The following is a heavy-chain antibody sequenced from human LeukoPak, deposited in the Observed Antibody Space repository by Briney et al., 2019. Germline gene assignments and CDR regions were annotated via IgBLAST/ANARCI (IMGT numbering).Heavy chain of an antibody. V-gene: IGHV3-7*01. CDR3: ARPGYCSGDTCYVAFDI. Sequence: GGSLRLSCAASGFTFSSYWMSWVRQAPGKGLEWVANIKQDGSEKHYVDSVKGRFTISRDNAKNSLYLQMNSLRAEDTAVYYCARPGYCSGDTCYVAFDIWGQGTMVTVSS. D-gene: IGHD2-15*01. CDR1: GFTFSSYW. J-gene: IGHJ3*02. CDR2: IKQDGSEK.